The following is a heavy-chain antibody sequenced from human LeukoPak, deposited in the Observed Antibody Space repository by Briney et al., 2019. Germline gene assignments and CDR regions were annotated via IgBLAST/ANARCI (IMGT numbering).Heavy chain of an antibody. CDR3: ARDRLIYGDYGDAFDI. D-gene: IGHD4-17*01. V-gene: IGHV3-21*01. CDR1: GFTFSRYS. Sequence: AGGSLRLSCAASGFTFSRYSMNWVRQAPGKGLEWVSSISSSSSYIYCADSVKGRFTISRDNAKTSLYLQMNSLRAEDTAVYYCARDRLIYGDYGDAFDIWGQGTMVTVSS. CDR2: ISSSSSYI. J-gene: IGHJ3*02.